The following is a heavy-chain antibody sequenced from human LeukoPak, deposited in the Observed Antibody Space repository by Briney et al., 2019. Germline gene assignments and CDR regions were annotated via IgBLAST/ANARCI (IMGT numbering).Heavy chain of an antibody. J-gene: IGHJ5*02. CDR2: VCHSGISGNT. Sequence: SETLSLTCTVSGGSISSACWSWSRQPPGKGLEWIGSVCHSGISGNTYYNPSLKSRVTISLDTPKNQFSLKLSSVTAADSAVYYCARHGEAWSGFRFDPWGQGTLVTVSS. CDR1: GGSISSAC. V-gene: IGHV4-59*08. D-gene: IGHD3-10*01. CDR3: ARHGEAWSGFRFDP.